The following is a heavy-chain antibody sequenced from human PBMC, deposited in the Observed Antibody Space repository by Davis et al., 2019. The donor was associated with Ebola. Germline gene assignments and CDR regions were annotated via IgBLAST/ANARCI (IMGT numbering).Heavy chain of an antibody. CDR2: ISGYNGNT. V-gene: IGHV1-18*01. CDR1: GYTFTRYG. J-gene: IGHJ4*02. CDR3: ARDWGDYPGIAAAGNDY. Sequence: AASVKASCKASGYTFTRYGVSWMRQAPGQGLEWVGWISGYNGNTKYGQKFQDRVAMTTEKSTNTVYMEMRSLRSDDTAMYYCARDWGDYPGIAAAGNDYWGQGTLVTVSS. D-gene: IGHD6-13*01.